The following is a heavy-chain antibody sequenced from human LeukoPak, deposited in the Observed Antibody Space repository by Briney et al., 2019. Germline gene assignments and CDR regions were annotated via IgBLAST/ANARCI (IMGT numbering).Heavy chain of an antibody. J-gene: IGHJ4*02. CDR3: ARATQYYDSSGRIDY. CDR2: ISSSSSYI. Sequence: PGGSLRLSCAASGFTFSSYSMNWVRQAPGKGLEWVSSISSSSSYIYYADSVKGRFTISRDNAKNSLYLQMNSLRDEDTAVYYCARATQYYDSSGRIDYWGQGTLVTVSS. D-gene: IGHD3-22*01. CDR1: GFTFSSYS. V-gene: IGHV3-21*01.